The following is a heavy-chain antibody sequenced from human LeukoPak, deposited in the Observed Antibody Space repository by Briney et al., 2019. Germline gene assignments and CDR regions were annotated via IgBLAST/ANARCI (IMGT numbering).Heavy chain of an antibody. CDR1: GFTFSDFA. Sequence: GGSLRLSCAASGFTFSDFALHWVRQASGKGLEWVGRIRNKPSNYATAYAASVRGRFTISRDNAKNTLFLQMNSLRAEDTAVYYCIRDFLTVTTNDYWGQGTLVTVSS. V-gene: IGHV3-73*01. CDR2: IRNKPSNYAT. J-gene: IGHJ4*02. D-gene: IGHD4-11*01. CDR3: IRDFLTVTTNDY.